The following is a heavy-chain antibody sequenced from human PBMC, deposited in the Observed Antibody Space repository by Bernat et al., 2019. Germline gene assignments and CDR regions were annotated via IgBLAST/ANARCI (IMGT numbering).Heavy chain of an antibody. Sequence: QVQLVQSGAEVKKPGSSVKVPSKASGGTFSSYALSWVRQAPGQGLEWMGGIIPILSTGTYAQKFQGRVTINADGSASTALRELRNLRSEDTAGYYCASDNPGIIKTANWFDAWGQGTLVTVSS. J-gene: IGHJ5*02. CDR3: ASDNPGIIKTANWFDA. CDR2: IIPILSTG. V-gene: IGHV1-69*12. D-gene: IGHD3-16*01. CDR1: GGTFSSYA.